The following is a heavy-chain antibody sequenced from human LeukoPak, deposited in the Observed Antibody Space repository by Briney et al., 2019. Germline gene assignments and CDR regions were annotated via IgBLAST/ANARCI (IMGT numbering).Heavy chain of an antibody. Sequence: GGSLRLSCAASGFTFDDYAMHWVRQAPGKGLEWVSLISGDGGSTYYADSVRGRFTISRDNSKNSLYLQMNSLRTEDTALYYCAKDTPAIAAAGGIDYWGQGTLVTVSS. CDR1: GFTFDDYA. V-gene: IGHV3-43*02. CDR2: ISGDGGST. CDR3: AKDTPAIAAAGGIDY. D-gene: IGHD6-13*01. J-gene: IGHJ4*02.